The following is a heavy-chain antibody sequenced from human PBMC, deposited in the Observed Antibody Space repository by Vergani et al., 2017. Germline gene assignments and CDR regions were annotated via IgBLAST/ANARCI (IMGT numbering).Heavy chain of an antibody. V-gene: IGHV1-46*01. Sequence: QVQLVQSGAEVKKPGASVKVSCKASGYTFTSYYMHWVRQAPGQGLEWMGIINPSGGSTSYAQKFQGRVTMTRDTSTSTVYMELSSLRSEDTAVYYCATDREYYDTSGYSPGYFDSWGQGTLVTVSS. CDR2: INPSGGST. CDR3: ATDREYYDTSGYSPGYFDS. D-gene: IGHD3-22*01. CDR1: GYTFTSYY. J-gene: IGHJ4*02.